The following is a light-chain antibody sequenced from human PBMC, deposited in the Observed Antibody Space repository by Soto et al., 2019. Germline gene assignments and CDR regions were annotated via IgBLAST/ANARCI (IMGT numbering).Light chain of an antibody. CDR3: QQYGSSGT. CDR1: QSVSSY. Sequence: DIVLTQSPGTLSLSPGERATLSCRASQSVSSYLGWYQQKPGQAPRLLIYDASNRATGIPARFSGSGSGTDFTLTISRLEPEDFAVYYCQQYGSSGTFGQGTKVDIK. CDR2: DAS. J-gene: IGKJ1*01. V-gene: IGKV3-20*01.